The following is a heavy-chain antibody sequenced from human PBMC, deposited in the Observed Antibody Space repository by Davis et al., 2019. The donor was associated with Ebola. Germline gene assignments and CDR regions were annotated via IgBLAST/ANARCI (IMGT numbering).Heavy chain of an antibody. J-gene: IGHJ4*02. V-gene: IGHV3-7*01. D-gene: IGHD6-19*01. CDR1: GFTFSSYA. Sequence: GESLKISCAASGFTFSSYAMSWVRQAPGKGLEWVANIKQDGSEKYYVDSVKGRFTISRDNAKNSLYLQMNSLRAEDTAVYYCARNPTIPTGQWLVVGWGQGTLVTVSS. CDR3: ARNPTIPTGQWLVVG. CDR2: IKQDGSEK.